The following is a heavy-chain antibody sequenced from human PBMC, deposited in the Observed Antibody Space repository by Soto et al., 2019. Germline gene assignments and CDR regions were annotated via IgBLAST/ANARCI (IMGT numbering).Heavy chain of an antibody. V-gene: IGHV3-23*01. CDR2: ISGSGGRT. CDR3: VKDDSNILTGYRYFDY. CDR1: GFTFSSYA. Sequence: EVQVLESGGGFVQPGGSLRLSCAASGFTFSSYAMNWVRQAPGKGLEWVSGISGSGGRTYYGDSVKGRFTISRDNSKNTLYLQMNSLRAEDTAVYYCVKDDSNILTGYRYFDYWGQGTLVTVSS. D-gene: IGHD3-9*01. J-gene: IGHJ4*02.